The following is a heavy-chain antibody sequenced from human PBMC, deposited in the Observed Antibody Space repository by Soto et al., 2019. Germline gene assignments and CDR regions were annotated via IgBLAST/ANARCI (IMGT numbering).Heavy chain of an antibody. CDR1: GFTFSSYA. CDR2: ISYDGSNK. D-gene: IGHD5-18*01. J-gene: IGHJ4*02. V-gene: IGHV3-30-3*01. CDR3: ARDLDTPMAYGNYFDY. Sequence: PAGSLRLSCAAAGFTFSSYAMHWVRQAPGKGLEWVAVISYDGSNKYYADTVKGRFTFSRDNSKNTLYLQMNSLRAEDTAVYYCARDLDTPMAYGNYFDYWGQGTLVTVSS.